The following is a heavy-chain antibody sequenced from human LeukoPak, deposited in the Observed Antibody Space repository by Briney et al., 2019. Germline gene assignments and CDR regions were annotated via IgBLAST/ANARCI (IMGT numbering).Heavy chain of an antibody. D-gene: IGHD1-14*01. V-gene: IGHV3-30*02. Sequence: GGTLRLPCAASGLALRTPDVHWVRQPPGKGLEWVAFMQFVVSIKLYAESVKEQFTFSRDTSKNTLYLQMTGLGGEDTPVYYCTKEGTRCRQDDYWGEGPQGTVSS. CDR3: TKEGTRCRQDDY. CDR2: MQFVVSIK. J-gene: IGHJ4*02. CDR1: GLALRTPD.